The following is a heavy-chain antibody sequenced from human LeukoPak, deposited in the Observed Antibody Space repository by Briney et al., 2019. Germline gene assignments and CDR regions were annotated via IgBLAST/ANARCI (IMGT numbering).Heavy chain of an antibody. V-gene: IGHV1-69*01. CDR3: ARGTRTEIAAPFDY. D-gene: IGHD6-13*01. Sequence: GSSVKVSCKASGGTFSSYAISWVRQAPGQGLEWMGGITPIFGTANYAQKFQGRVTITADESTSTAYMELSSLRSEDTAVYYCARGTRTEIAAPFDYWGQGTLVTVSS. CDR1: GGTFSSYA. CDR2: ITPIFGTA. J-gene: IGHJ4*02.